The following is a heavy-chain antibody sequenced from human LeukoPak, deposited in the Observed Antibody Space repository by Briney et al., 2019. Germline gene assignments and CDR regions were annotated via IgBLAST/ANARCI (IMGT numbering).Heavy chain of an antibody. Sequence: PGGSLRLSCAASGFTFSSYAMSWVRQAPGKGLEWVSAISGSGGSTYYADSVKGRFTISRDNSKNTLYLQMNSLRAEDTAVYYCARDRIQLWSRKTVTKNAFDIWGQGTMVTVSS. V-gene: IGHV3-23*01. CDR1: GFTFSSYA. D-gene: IGHD5-18*01. CDR2: ISGSGGST. CDR3: ARDRIQLWSRKTVTKNAFDI. J-gene: IGHJ3*02.